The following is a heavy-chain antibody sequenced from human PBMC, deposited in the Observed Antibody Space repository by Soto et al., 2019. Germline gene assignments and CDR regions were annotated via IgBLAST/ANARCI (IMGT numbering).Heavy chain of an antibody. CDR1: GFSLSTSGVG. V-gene: IGHV2-5*02. CDR3: AHRGSSASYYRWFDP. D-gene: IGHD1-26*01. CDR2: IYWDDDK. Sequence: QITLKESGPTLVKPTQTLTLTCTFSGFSLSTSGVGVGWIRQPQGKALEWLALIYWDDDKRYSPSLKSRLTITKDTSKNHVVLTMTNMDPVDTATYYCAHRGSSASYYRWFDPWGQGTLVTVSS. J-gene: IGHJ5*02.